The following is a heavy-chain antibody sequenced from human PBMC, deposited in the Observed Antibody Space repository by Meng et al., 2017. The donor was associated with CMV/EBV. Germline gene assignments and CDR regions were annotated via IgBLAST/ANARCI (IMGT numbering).Heavy chain of an antibody. V-gene: IGHV3-66*01. CDR3: AREIPQAWGY. J-gene: IGHJ4*02. CDR1: GFTVSSNY. Sequence: QLVESGGRLVQPGGSLRLSCTASGFTVSSNYMSWVRQAPGKGLEWISIIYGSGNTYYGDSVKGRFTISRDNSKNTLYLQMNSLRAEDTAVYYCAREIPQAWGYWGQGTLVTVS. CDR2: IYGSGNT. D-gene: IGHD2-21*01.